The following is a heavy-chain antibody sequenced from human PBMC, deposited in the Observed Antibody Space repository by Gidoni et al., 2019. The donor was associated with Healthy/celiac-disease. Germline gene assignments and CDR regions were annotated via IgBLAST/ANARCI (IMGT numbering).Heavy chain of an antibody. Sequence: QVQLQASGPGLVKPSETLSLTCTVSGRSISSYYWSWIRQPPGKGLEWIGYIYYSGSTNYNPSLKSRVTISVDTSKNQFSLKLSSVTAADTAVYYCARIYGDYDAFDIWGQGTMVTVSS. V-gene: IGHV4-59*01. D-gene: IGHD4-17*01. CDR3: ARIYGDYDAFDI. J-gene: IGHJ3*02. CDR2: IYYSGST. CDR1: GRSISSYY.